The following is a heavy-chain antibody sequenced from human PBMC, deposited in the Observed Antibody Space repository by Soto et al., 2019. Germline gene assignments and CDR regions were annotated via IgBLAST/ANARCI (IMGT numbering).Heavy chain of an antibody. CDR3: ARDSSGWSAGYYGMDV. D-gene: IGHD6-19*01. CDR1: GYTFTSYD. Sequence: GASVKVSCRASGYTFTSYDINWVRQATGQGLEWMGWMNPNSGNTGYAQKFQGRVTMTRNTSISTAYMELSRLRSDDTAVYYCARDSSGWSAGYYGMDVWGQGTTVTVSS. V-gene: IGHV1-8*01. J-gene: IGHJ6*02. CDR2: MNPNSGNT.